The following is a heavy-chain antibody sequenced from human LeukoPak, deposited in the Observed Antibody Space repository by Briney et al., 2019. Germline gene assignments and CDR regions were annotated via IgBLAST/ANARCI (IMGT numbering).Heavy chain of an antibody. CDR2: MNPNSGNT. CDR3: ARVSWKNHRTLNY. D-gene: IGHD1-1*01. Sequence: ASVEVSCKASGYTFTSYDINWVRQATGQGLEWMGWMNPNSGNTGYAQKFQGRVTMTRNTSISTAYMELSSLRSEDTAVYYCARVSWKNHRTLNYWGQGTLVTVSS. V-gene: IGHV1-8*01. CDR1: GYTFTSYD. J-gene: IGHJ4*02.